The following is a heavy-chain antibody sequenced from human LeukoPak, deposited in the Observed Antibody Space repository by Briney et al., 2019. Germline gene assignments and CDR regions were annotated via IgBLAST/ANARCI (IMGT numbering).Heavy chain of an antibody. V-gene: IGHV3-23*01. CDR3: AKDRLAIFGVVTAFDI. CDR1: GFTFSSYA. J-gene: IGHJ3*02. Sequence: PGGSLRLSCAASGFTFSSYAMSWVRQAPGKGLEWVSAISGSGGSTYYADSVKGRFTISRDNSKNTLYLQMNSLRAEDTAVYYCAKDRLAIFGVVTAFDIWGQGTMVTVSS. CDR2: ISGSGGST. D-gene: IGHD3-3*01.